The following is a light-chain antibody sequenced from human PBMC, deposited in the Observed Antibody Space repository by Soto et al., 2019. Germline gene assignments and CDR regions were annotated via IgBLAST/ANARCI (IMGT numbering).Light chain of an antibody. Sequence: QSVLTQQPSASGTHGRRVTIFCSGSSSNIGSHPVNWYQQFPGTAPKLLIYGDNKRPPGVPDRFSGSRSGTSASLAISGLRSEDEADYYCAPWDDSLKGCVFGAGTKLTVL. CDR2: GDN. V-gene: IGLV1-44*01. J-gene: IGLJ3*02. CDR1: SSNIGSHP. CDR3: APWDDSLKGCV.